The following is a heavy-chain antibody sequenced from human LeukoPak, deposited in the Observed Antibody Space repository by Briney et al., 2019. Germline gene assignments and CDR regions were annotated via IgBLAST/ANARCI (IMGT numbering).Heavy chain of an antibody. CDR3: ARLNKSYYYGMDV. CDR2: IYYSGST. Sequence: SETLSLTCTVSGGSISSYYWSWIRQPPGKGLEWIGYIYYSGSTNYNPSLKSRVTISVDTSKNQFSLKLSSVTVADTAVYYCARLNKSYYYGMDVWGQGTTVTVSS. D-gene: IGHD2/OR15-2a*01. J-gene: IGHJ6*02. V-gene: IGHV4-59*08. CDR1: GGSISSYY.